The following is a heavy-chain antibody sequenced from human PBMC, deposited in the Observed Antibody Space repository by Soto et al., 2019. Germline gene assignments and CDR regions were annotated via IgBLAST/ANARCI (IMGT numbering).Heavy chain of an antibody. CDR3: AKPRSAVVVVAACLFDY. J-gene: IGHJ4*02. D-gene: IGHD2-15*01. CDR1: GFTFSSYA. CDR2: ISGSGGST. V-gene: IGHV3-23*01. Sequence: EVQLLESGGGLVQPGGSLRLSCAASGFTFSSYAMSWVRQAPGKGLEWVSAISGSGGSTYYADSVKGRFTISRDNSKNTLYLQMNSLRAEDTAVYYCAKPRSAVVVVAACLFDYWGQGTLVTVFS.